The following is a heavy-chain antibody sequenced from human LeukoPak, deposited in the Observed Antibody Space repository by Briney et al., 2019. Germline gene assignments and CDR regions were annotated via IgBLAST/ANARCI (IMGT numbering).Heavy chain of an antibody. CDR3: ARALSRSSSWEFDP. CDR1: GGSIRGYY. CDR2: IYTSEFT. Sequence: PSETLSLTCTVSGGSIRGYYWSWIRQPAGKGLELIGRIYTSEFTNYNPSLKSRVVMSVDTSKNQFSLKLNSATAADTAVYYCARALSRSSSWEFDPWGQGILVTVSS. D-gene: IGHD6-13*01. V-gene: IGHV4-4*07. J-gene: IGHJ5*02.